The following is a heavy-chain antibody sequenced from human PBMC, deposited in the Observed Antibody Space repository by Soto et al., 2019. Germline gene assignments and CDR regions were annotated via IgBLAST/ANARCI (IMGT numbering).Heavy chain of an antibody. V-gene: IGHV3-48*02. J-gene: IGHJ3*02. D-gene: IGHD1-26*01. CDR3: AGHIVGATVFAFDI. CDR1: GFTFSSYS. CDR2: ISSSSSTI. Sequence: SGGSLRLSCAASGFTFSSYSMNWVRQAPGKGLEWVSYISSSSSTIYYADSVKGRFTISRDNAKNSLYLQMNSLRDEDTAVYYCAGHIVGATVFAFDIWGQGTMVTVSS.